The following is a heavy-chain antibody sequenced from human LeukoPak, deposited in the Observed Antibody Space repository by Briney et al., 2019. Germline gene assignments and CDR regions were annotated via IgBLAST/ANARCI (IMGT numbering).Heavy chain of an antibody. J-gene: IGHJ4*02. Sequence: GGSLRLSCAATGFTFSNYAIHWGRQAPGKGLEWVAFISDDGSRQHYADSVKGRFTISRDNAKNSLYLQMNSLRAEDTAVYYCERGVGPDYDFWSGYPNSYWGQGTLVTVSS. V-gene: IGHV3-30-3*01. CDR2: ISDDGSRQ. CDR3: ERGVGPDYDFWSGYPNSY. CDR1: GFTFSNYA. D-gene: IGHD3-3*01.